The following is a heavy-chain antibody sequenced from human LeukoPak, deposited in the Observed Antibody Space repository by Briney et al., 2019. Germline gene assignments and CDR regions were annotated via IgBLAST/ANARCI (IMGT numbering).Heavy chain of an antibody. CDR1: GDSISSNNW. D-gene: IGHD6-13*01. J-gene: IGHJ3*01. CDR2: VYYTGST. CDR3: ARISSSNWYNERGAFDV. V-gene: IGHV4-4*02. Sequence: SGTLSLTCAVSGDSISSNNWWSWVRQPPGKGLEWIGFVYYTGSTNYSPSLKSRVTISVDTSKNQFSLKLRSVTAADTAVYYCARISSSNWYNERGAFDVWGQGTMVTVSS.